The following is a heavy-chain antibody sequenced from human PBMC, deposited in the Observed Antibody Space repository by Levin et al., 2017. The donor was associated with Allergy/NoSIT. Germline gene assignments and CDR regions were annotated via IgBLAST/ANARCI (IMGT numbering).Heavy chain of an antibody. V-gene: IGHV3-9*01. J-gene: IGHJ4*02. CDR2: ISWNSGSI. Sequence: SLKISCAASGFTFDDYAMHWVRQAPGKGLEWVSGISWNSGSIGYADSVKGRFTISRDNAKNSLYLQMNSLRAEDTALYYCAKDDGALPEDYFDYWGQGTLVTVSS. D-gene: IGHD3-10*01. CDR3: AKDDGALPEDYFDY. CDR1: GFTFDDYA.